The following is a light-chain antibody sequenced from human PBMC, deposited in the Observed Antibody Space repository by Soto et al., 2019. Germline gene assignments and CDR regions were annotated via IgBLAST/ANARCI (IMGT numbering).Light chain of an antibody. V-gene: IGLV1-40*01. CDR3: QSYDSSLSGFYV. Sequence: QSVLTQPPSVSGAPGQRVTISCTGSSSNIGAGYDVHWYQQLPGTAPKLLIYGNSNRPSGVPDRFSGSKSGTSASLAITGLQAEDEADYYCQSYDSSLSGFYVFATGTKLT. J-gene: IGLJ1*01. CDR1: SSNIGAGYD. CDR2: GNS.